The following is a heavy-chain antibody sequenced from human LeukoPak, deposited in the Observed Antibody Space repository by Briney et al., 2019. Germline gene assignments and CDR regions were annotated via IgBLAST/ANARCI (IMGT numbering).Heavy chain of an antibody. J-gene: IGHJ4*02. D-gene: IGHD3-3*01. V-gene: IGHV3-21*01. CDR3: ARDPYDFWSGYYKGNDY. CDR2: ISSSSSYI. CDR1: GFTFSSYS. Sequence: GGSLRLSCAASGFTFSSYSMNWVRQAPRKGLEWVSSISSSSSYIYYADSVKGRFTISRDNAKNSLYLQMNSLRAEDTAVYYCARDPYDFWSGYYKGNDYWGQGTLVTVSS.